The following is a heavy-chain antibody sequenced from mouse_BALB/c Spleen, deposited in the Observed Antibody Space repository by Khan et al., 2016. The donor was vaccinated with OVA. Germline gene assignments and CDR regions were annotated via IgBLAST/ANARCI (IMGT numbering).Heavy chain of an antibody. V-gene: IGHV1S135*01. CDR1: GYSFTNYY. D-gene: IGHD2-2*01. CDR2: IDPFSGDT. J-gene: IGHJ3*01. Sequence: VQLQQSGPELMKPGASVKISCKASGYSFTNYYIHWVIQSHGKSLEWIGYIDPFSGDTTYNQKFKGRATLTVDKSSSTAYIPLSHLTSEDSAVYYCTRQGYVAWFTYWGQGTLVTVSA. CDR3: TRQGYVAWFTY.